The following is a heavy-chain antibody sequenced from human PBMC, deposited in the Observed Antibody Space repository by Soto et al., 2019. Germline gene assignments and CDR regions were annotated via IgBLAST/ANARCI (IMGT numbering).Heavy chain of an antibody. J-gene: IGHJ6*02. CDR1: GFSFSPAW. Sequence: EVPLVESGGGLVTPGGSFRLSCTGTGFSFSPAWMNWVRQAPGKGLEWVGRMKSYRGGGTTDYAATVQGRFTISRDDSKNTLYLQMNSLKFEDTALYFCIWQQDFYYGKAVWGQGTTVTVSS. D-gene: IGHD6-13*01. V-gene: IGHV3-15*07. CDR3: IWQQDFYYGKAV. CDR2: MKSYRGGGTT.